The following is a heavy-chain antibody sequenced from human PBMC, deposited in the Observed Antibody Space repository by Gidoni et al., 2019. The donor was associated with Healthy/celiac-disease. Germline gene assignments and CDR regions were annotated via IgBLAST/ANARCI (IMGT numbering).Heavy chain of an antibody. V-gene: IGHV1-18*01. D-gene: IGHD5-18*01. CDR2: ISAYNGNT. CDR1: GYTFTSYG. J-gene: IGHJ6*02. Sequence: QVQLVQSGAEVTKPGASVQVSCKASGYTFTSYGISWVRQAPGQGLEWMGWISAYNGNTNYAQKLQGRVTMTTDTSTSTAYMELRSLRSDDTAVYYCARVEKYSYGLGDYYYGMDVWGQGTTVTVSS. CDR3: ARVEKYSYGLGDYYYGMDV.